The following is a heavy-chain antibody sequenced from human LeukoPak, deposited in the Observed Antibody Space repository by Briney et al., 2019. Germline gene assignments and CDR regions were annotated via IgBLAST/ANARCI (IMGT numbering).Heavy chain of an antibody. Sequence: GESLKISCKGSGYSFTSYWIGWVRQMPGKGLEWMGIIYPGDSDTRYSPSFQGQVTISADKSISTAYLQWSSLKASDTAMYYCARWHCSSTSCFYFDYWGQGTLVTVSS. V-gene: IGHV5-51*01. CDR2: IYPGDSDT. D-gene: IGHD2-2*01. CDR1: GYSFTSYW. CDR3: ARWHCSSTSCFYFDY. J-gene: IGHJ4*02.